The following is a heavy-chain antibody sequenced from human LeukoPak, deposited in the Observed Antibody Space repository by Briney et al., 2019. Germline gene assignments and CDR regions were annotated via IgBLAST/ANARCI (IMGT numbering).Heavy chain of an antibody. D-gene: IGHD6-19*01. V-gene: IGHV3-33*01. CDR1: GFTFSSYG. J-gene: IGHJ4*02. CDR2: IWYDGSNK. CDR3: ARLGSGWSIDY. Sequence: PGRSLRLSCAASGFTFSSYGMHWVRQAPGKGLEWVAVIWYDGSNKYYADSVKGRFTISRDQPKNTAYLQMNNVRVEDTAVYYCARLGSGWSIDYWGQGTLVTVSS.